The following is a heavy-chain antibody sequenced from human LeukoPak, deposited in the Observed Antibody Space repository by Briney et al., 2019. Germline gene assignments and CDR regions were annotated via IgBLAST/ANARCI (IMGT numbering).Heavy chain of an antibody. CDR2: IFYSGST. J-gene: IGHJ4*02. D-gene: IGHD3-10*01. CDR1: GGSISTSSYY. V-gene: IGHV4-39*07. CDR3: ARRSSRYYGSGSYRKYYFDY. Sequence: SETLSLTCTVSGGSISTSSYYWGWVRQPPGKGLEWIGNIFYSGSTYYSPSLKSRVTISLDTSRNQFSLKLTSVTAADTAVYYCARRSSRYYGSGSYRKYYFDYWGQGTLVTVSS.